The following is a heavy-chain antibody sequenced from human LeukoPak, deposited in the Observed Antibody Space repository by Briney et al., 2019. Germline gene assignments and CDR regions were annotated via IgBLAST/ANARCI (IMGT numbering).Heavy chain of an antibody. D-gene: IGHD3-10*01. J-gene: IGHJ4*02. CDR3: ARHYGSGSYYRKGTVLFDY. CDR1: GGSIGSYY. V-gene: IGHV4-59*01. CDR2: IYYSGST. Sequence: SETLSLTCTVSGGSIGSYYWSWIRQPPGEGLEWIGYIYYSGSTNYNPSLKSRVTISVDTSKNQFSLKLSSVTAADTAVYYCARHYGSGSYYRKGTVLFDYWGQGTLVTVSS.